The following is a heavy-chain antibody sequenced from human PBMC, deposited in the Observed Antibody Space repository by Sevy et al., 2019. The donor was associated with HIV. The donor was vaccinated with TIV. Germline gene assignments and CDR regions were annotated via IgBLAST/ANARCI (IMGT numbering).Heavy chain of an antibody. J-gene: IGHJ6*02. CDR1: GFTFSSYA. D-gene: IGHD1-26*01. Sequence: GGSLRLSCAASGFTFSSYAMSWVRQAPGKGLEWVSAISGSGGSTYYADSVKGRFTMSRDNSKNTLYLQMNSLRAEDTAVYYCAKERGVWELLGYYYYYGMDVWGQGTTVTVSS. CDR3: AKERGVWELLGYYYYYGMDV. CDR2: ISGSGGST. V-gene: IGHV3-23*01.